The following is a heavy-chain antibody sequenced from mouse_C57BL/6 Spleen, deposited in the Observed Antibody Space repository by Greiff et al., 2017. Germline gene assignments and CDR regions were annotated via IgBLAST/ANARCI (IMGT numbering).Heavy chain of an antibody. CDR3: ARYYYGSSRYFDV. J-gene: IGHJ1*03. Sequence: EVQLQQSGPELVKPGASVKISCKASGYTFTDYYMNWVKQSHGKSLEWIGDINPNNGGTSYNQKFKGKATLTVDKSSSTAYMELRSLTSEDSAVYYCARYYYGSSRYFDVWGTGTTVTVSS. D-gene: IGHD1-1*01. CDR1: GYTFTDYY. V-gene: IGHV1-26*01. CDR2: INPNNGGT.